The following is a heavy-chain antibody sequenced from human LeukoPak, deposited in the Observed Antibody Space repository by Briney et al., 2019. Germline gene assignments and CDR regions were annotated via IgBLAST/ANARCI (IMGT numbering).Heavy chain of an antibody. V-gene: IGHV4-34*01. D-gene: IGHD3-10*01. CDR2: INHSGST. Sequence: SETLSLICAVYGGSFSGYYWSWIRQPPGKGLEWIGEINHSGSTNYNPSLKSRVTISVDTSKNQFSLKLSSVTAADTAVYYCARGIGNYYYMDVWGKGTTVTVSS. CDR3: ARGIGNYYYMDV. J-gene: IGHJ6*03. CDR1: GGSFSGYY.